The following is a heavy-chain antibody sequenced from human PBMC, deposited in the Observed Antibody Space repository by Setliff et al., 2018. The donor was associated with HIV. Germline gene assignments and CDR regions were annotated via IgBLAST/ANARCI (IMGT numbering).Heavy chain of an antibody. Sequence: ASVKVSCKASGYFFNNYGIAWVRQAPGQGLEWMGWISGFNGNTNYAQILQGRVTVTTDTSTSTAYMELRSLRSDDTAVYYCARAGGFCNAATCLRGYDDFDIWGQGTTVTVSS. CDR1: GYFFNNYG. CDR3: ARAGGFCNAATCLRGYDDFDI. D-gene: IGHD2-15*01. CDR2: ISGFNGNT. J-gene: IGHJ3*02. V-gene: IGHV1-18*01.